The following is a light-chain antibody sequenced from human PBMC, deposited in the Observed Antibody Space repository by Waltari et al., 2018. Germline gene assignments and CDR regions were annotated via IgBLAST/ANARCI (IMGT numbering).Light chain of an antibody. V-gene: IGKV1-27*01. CDR3: QHYYSAPFT. Sequence: DIQMTQSPSSLSASVGDRVTITCRASQCITNDLAWYQQKPGETPKLLIYEASSLQSGIPSRFRGSGSGTDYTLTISSLHSEDFATYYCQHYYSAPFTFGPGTKLDI. J-gene: IGKJ3*01. CDR1: QCITND. CDR2: EAS.